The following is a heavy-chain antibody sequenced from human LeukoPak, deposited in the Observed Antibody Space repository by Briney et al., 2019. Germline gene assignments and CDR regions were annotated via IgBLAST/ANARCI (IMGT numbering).Heavy chain of an antibody. D-gene: IGHD6-25*01. J-gene: IGHJ4*02. V-gene: IGHV4-34*01. CDR3: AGSGSGWCN. CDR1: GGSFSGYY. Sequence: SETLSLTCAVYGGSFSGYYWSWIRQPPGKGLEWIGEINHGGSTNYNPPLKSRVTISVDTSKNQFSLKLSSVTPEDTAVYYCAGSGSGWCNWGQGTLVTVSS. CDR2: INHGGST.